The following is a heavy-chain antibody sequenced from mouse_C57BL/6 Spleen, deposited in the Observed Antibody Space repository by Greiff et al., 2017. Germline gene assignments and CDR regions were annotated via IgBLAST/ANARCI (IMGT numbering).Heavy chain of an antibody. D-gene: IGHD2-4*01. CDR3: AREGDYAWFAY. CDR1: GYAFSSYW. V-gene: IGHV1-80*01. CDR2: IYPGDGDT. Sequence: VNVVESGAELVKPGASVKISCKASGYAFSSYWMNWVKQRPGKGLEWIGQIYPGDGDTNYNGKFKGKATLTADKSSSTAYMQLSSLTSEDSAVYFCAREGDYAWFAYWGQGTLVTVSA. J-gene: IGHJ3*01.